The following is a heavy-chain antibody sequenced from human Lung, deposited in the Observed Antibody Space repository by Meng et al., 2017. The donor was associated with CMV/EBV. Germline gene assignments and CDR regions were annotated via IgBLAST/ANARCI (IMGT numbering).Heavy chain of an antibody. J-gene: IGHJ4*02. Sequence: SETLSLXCTVYGGSLGDYFWTWIRQPPGKGLEWIGEIDHSGSTKYNPSLKSRATISDDASKNQLSLKLMSLTAADTAVFYCATTIITNYDWHFAIDFWGQGXPVTVSS. CDR1: GGSLGDYF. CDR2: IDHSGST. D-gene: IGHD3-9*01. V-gene: IGHV4-34*01. CDR3: ATTIITNYDWHFAIDF.